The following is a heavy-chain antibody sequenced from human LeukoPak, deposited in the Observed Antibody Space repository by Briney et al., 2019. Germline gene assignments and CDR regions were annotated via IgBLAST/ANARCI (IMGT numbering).Heavy chain of an antibody. CDR3: ARDPSIYDSSGSDY. CDR2: IYYSGST. J-gene: IGHJ4*02. V-gene: IGHV4-59*01. CDR1: GGSISSYY. D-gene: IGHD3-22*01. Sequence: PSETLSLTCTVSGGSISSYYWGWIRQPPGKGLEWIGYIYYSGSTNYNPSLKSRVTISVDTSKNQFSLKLSSVTAADTAVYYCARDPSIYDSSGSDYWGQGTLVTVSS.